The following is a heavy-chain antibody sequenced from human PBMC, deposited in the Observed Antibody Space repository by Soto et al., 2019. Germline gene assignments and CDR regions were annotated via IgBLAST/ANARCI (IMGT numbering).Heavy chain of an antibody. D-gene: IGHD4-17*01. CDR1: GFTFSSYA. CDR2: ISGSGGST. V-gene: IGHV3-23*01. J-gene: IGHJ4*02. Sequence: PGGSLRLSCAASGFTFSSYAMSWVRQAPGKGLEWVSAISGSGGSTYYADSVKGRFTISRDNSKNTLYLQMNSLRAEDTAVYYCAKGSPIQYYGDYESGDYWGQGTMVTVS. CDR3: AKGSPIQYYGDYESGDY.